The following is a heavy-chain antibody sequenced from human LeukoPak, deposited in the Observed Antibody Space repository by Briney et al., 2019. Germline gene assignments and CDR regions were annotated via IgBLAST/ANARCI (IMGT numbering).Heavy chain of an antibody. CDR3: VRDPSNTSGWYIYFDY. CDR1: GYTFTSYG. J-gene: IGHJ4*02. V-gene: IGHV1-18*01. Sequence: ASVKVSCKPSGYTFTSYGISWVRQPPGQGLEWMGWISTYNGDTKYAQKFQGRVTLTKDTPTSTAYMEVWSLRSDDTAVYYCVRDPSNTSGWYIYFDYWGQGTLVTVSS. D-gene: IGHD6-19*01. CDR2: ISTYNGDT.